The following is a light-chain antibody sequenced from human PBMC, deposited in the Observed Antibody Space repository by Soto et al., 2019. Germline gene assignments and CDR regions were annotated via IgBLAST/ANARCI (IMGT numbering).Light chain of an antibody. CDR3: QQYSSYSVYT. V-gene: IGKV1-5*03. Sequence: DIQMTQSPSTLPASVGDRVTITCRASQTINNWLAWYQQKPGEAPKLLIYKTSSLQSGVPSRFSGSGSGTEFTLTISCLQPDDFATYYSQQYSSYSVYTFGQGTKVEVK. CDR1: QTINNW. J-gene: IGKJ2*01. CDR2: KTS.